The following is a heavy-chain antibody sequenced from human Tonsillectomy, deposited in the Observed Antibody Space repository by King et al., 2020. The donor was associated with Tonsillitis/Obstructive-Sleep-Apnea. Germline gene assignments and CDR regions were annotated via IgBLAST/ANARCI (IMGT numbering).Heavy chain of an antibody. CDR1: GFTFSSYS. CDR3: ARDLVITFWGVIVTLPHDAFDI. D-gene: IGHD3-16*02. Sequence: EVQLVESGGGLVQPGGSLRLSCAASGFTFSSYSMNWVRQAPGKGLEWVSYISSSSSTIYYADSVKGRFTISRDNAKNSLYLQMNSLRDEDTAVYYCARDLVITFWGVIVTLPHDAFDIWGQGTMVTVSS. CDR2: ISSSSSTI. V-gene: IGHV3-48*02. J-gene: IGHJ3*02.